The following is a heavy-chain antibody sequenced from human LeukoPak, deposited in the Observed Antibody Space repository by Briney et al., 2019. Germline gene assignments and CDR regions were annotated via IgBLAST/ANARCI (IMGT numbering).Heavy chain of an antibody. CDR3: ARGMIFGPGSWWFDP. J-gene: IGHJ5*02. CDR2: INHSGST. D-gene: IGHD3/OR15-3a*01. Sequence: SETLSLTCAVYGGSFSGYYWSWIRQPPRKGLEWIGEINHSGSTNYNPSLKSRVTISVDTSKNQFSLKLSSVTAADTAVYYCARGMIFGPGSWWFDPWGQGTLVTVSS. V-gene: IGHV4-34*01. CDR1: GGSFSGYY.